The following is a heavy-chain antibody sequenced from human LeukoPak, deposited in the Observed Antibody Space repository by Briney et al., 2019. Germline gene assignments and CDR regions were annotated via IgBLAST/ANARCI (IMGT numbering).Heavy chain of an antibody. CDR2: ITGSYDSS. Sequence: GGSLRLPCAASGFIFNTGAMTWVSQAPGKGLEWVSTITGSYDSSFYANSVKGRFTISRDTSKNTVFLHMTSLRAEDTAVYYCTKFDNWGQGVLVIVSS. CDR3: TKFDN. CDR1: GFIFNTGA. V-gene: IGHV3-23*01. J-gene: IGHJ5*02.